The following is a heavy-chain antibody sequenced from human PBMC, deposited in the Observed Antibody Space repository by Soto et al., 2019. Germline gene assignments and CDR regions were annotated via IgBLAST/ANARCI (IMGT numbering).Heavy chain of an antibody. Sequence: GGPLRLSCAASGFTFSTYSMNWVRQAPGKGLEWVANINEDGSEKYYVDSAKGRFTISRNNAKNSLYLQMSSLRAEDTAVYYCARDLFGYWGQGTLVTVSS. CDR2: INEDGSEK. J-gene: IGHJ4*02. CDR1: GFTFSTYS. CDR3: ARDLFGY. V-gene: IGHV3-7*01.